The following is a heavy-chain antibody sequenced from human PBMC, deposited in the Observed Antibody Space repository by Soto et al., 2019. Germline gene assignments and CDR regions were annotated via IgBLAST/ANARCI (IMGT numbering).Heavy chain of an antibody. CDR1: GFIFSTYG. D-gene: IGHD3-10*01. CDR3: ARDRGCGLRGMDV. CDR2: IWYDGSNK. V-gene: IGHV3-33*01. Sequence: QVQLVESGGGVVQPGRSLRLSCAASGFIFSTYGMHWVRQAPGKGLEWVAVIWYDGSNKYYGDSVKGRFTISRDNSKNTLYLQMNSLRVEDTAVYYRARDRGCGLRGMDVWGQGTTVIVSS. J-gene: IGHJ6*01.